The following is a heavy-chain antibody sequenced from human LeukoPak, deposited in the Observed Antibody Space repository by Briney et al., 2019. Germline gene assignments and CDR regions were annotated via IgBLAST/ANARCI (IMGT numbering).Heavy chain of an antibody. J-gene: IGHJ4*02. Sequence: PSETLSLTCNVSGGSMNGYYWSWIRQPPGKGLQWIGYIYSSGSTNYNPSLQSRVTISVDTSKNQFSLKLSSVTAADTAVYYCAREDYYDSSGYYLDCWGQGTLVTVSS. CDR1: GGSMNGYY. CDR3: AREDYYDSSGYYLDC. CDR2: IYSSGST. V-gene: IGHV4-59*08. D-gene: IGHD3-22*01.